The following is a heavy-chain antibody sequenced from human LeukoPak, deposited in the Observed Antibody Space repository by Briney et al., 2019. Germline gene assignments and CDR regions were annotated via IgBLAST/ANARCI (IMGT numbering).Heavy chain of an antibody. CDR2: IYYSGST. CDR3: ASEHYDFWSGYLTPPSDY. Sequence: PSETLSLTXTVSGGSISSSSYYWGWIRQPPGKGLEWIGSIYYSGSTYYNPSLKSRVTISADTSKNQFSLKLSSVTAADTAVYYCASEHYDFWSGYLTPPSDYWGQGTLVTVSS. CDR1: GGSISSSSYY. D-gene: IGHD3-3*01. V-gene: IGHV4-39*01. J-gene: IGHJ4*02.